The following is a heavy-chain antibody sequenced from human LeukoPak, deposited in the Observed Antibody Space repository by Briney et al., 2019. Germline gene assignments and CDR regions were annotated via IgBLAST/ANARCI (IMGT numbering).Heavy chain of an antibody. V-gene: IGHV3-49*04. CDR2: IRSKTFGGTT. Sequence: PGGSLRLSCTFSGFTFGDYAMSWVRQAPGKGLEWVSFIRSKTFGGTTKYGASVKGRFTISRDDSKSIAHLKMNSLKTEDTAVYYCTRLEEYFYDSSAYFSYFLHWGQGALVTVSS. CDR3: TRLEEYFYDSSAYFSYFLH. D-gene: IGHD3-22*01. J-gene: IGHJ1*01. CDR1: GFTFGDYA.